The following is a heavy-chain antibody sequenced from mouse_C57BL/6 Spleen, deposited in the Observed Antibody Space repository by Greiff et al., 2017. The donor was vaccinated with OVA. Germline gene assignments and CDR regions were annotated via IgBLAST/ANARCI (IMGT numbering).Heavy chain of an antibody. CDR2: IYPSDSET. D-gene: IGHD2-1*01. Sequence: QVQLQQPGAELVRPGSSVKLSCKASGYTFTSYWMDWVKQRPGQGLEWIGNIYPSDSETPYNQKFKDKATLTVDKSSSTAYMQLSSLTSEDSAVYYCAISPLYGNYGYWGQGTTLTVSS. V-gene: IGHV1-61*01. J-gene: IGHJ2*01. CDR1: GYTFTSYW. CDR3: AISPLYGNYGY.